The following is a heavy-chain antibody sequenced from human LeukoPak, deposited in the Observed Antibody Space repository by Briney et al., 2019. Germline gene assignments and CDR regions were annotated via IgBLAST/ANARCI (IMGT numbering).Heavy chain of an antibody. CDR2: IYYSGST. J-gene: IGHJ4*02. Sequence: SETLSLTCTVSGGSISSSSYYWGWIRQPPGKGLEWIGSIYYSGSTYYNPSLKSRVTISVDTSKNQFSLKLSSVTAADTAVYYCARTTDGASFDSWGQGTLVTVSS. V-gene: IGHV4-39*07. CDR1: GGSISSSSYY. CDR3: ARTTDGASFDS. D-gene: IGHD1-1*01.